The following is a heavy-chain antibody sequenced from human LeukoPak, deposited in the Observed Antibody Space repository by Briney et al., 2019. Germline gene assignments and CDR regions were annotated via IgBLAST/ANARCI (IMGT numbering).Heavy chain of an antibody. CDR3: ARSRRVFCGGACHSFDY. CDR2: IRSKAYGGTT. CDR1: GFTLDDYG. D-gene: IGHD2-21*02. J-gene: IGHJ4*02. V-gene: IGHV3-49*03. Sequence: GGSLRLSCTASGFTLDDYGVSWFRQAPGKGLEWVGFIRSKAYGGTTEYAASVKGRFTISRDDSKNIAYLQMNSLKTEDTAVYYCARSRRVFCGGACHSFDYWGQGTLVTVSS.